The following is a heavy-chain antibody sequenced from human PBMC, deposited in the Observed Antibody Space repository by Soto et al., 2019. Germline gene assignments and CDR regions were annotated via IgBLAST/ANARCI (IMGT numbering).Heavy chain of an antibody. V-gene: IGHV3-53*01. CDR1: GFTVSSNY. D-gene: IGHD2-2*01. Sequence: GGSLRLSCAASGFTVSSNYMSWVRQAPGKGLEWVSVIYSGGSTYYADSVKGRFTISRDHSKNTLYLQMNSLRAEDTAVYYCARSIPDCSSTSCLPDYFDYWGQGTLVTVSS. CDR2: IYSGGST. CDR3: ARSIPDCSSTSCLPDYFDY. J-gene: IGHJ4*02.